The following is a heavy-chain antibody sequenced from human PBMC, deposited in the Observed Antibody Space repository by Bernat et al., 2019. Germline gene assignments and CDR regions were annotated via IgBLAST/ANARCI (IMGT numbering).Heavy chain of an antibody. V-gene: IGHV3-33*01. CDR3: ARDRYYYGSGSYPNWFDP. CDR1: GFTFSSYG. Sequence: GQRGGGGGGVGQPGGCLGLACAASGFTFSSYGMHWVRQAPGKGLEWVAVIWYDGSNKYYADSVKGRFTISRDNSKHTLYLQMNSLRAEDTAVYYCARDRYYYGSGSYPNWFDPWGQGTLVTVSS. J-gene: IGHJ5*02. CDR2: IWYDGSNK. D-gene: IGHD3-10*01.